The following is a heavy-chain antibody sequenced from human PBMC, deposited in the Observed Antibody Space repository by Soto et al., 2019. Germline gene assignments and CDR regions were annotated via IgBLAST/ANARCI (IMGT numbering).Heavy chain of an antibody. V-gene: IGHV4-59*01. Sequence: SETLSLTFTVSGGSISSYYWSWIRQPPGKGLEWIGYIYYSGSTNYNPSLKSRVTISVDTSKNQFSLKLSSVTAADTAVYYCARVFSPRYCSGGSCYFDYFDYWGQGTLVTVSS. CDR3: ARVFSPRYCSGGSCYFDYFDY. CDR1: GGSISSYY. D-gene: IGHD2-15*01. J-gene: IGHJ4*02. CDR2: IYYSGST.